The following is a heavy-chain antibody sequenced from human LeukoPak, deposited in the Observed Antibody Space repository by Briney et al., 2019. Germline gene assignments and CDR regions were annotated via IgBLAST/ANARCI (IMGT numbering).Heavy chain of an antibody. CDR3: ARQGGYCSSTSCYQVRFDP. Sequence: PSETLSLTCTVSGGSISSYYWSWNRQPPGKGLEWIGYIYYSGSTNYNPSLKSRVTISVDTSKNQFSLKLSSVTAADTAVYYCARQGGYCSSTSCYQVRFDPWGQGTLVTVSS. CDR2: IYYSGST. J-gene: IGHJ5*02. CDR1: GGSISSYY. D-gene: IGHD2-2*01. V-gene: IGHV4-59*08.